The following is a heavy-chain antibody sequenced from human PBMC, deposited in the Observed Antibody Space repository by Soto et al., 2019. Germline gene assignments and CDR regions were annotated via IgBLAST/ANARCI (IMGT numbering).Heavy chain of an antibody. CDR1: GYTFTSYA. V-gene: IGHV1-3*01. J-gene: IGHJ4*02. D-gene: IGHD3-9*01. CDR3: ARVRVTYYDILTGPFDY. Sequence: QVQLVQSGAEVKKPGASVKVSCKASGYTFTSYAMHWVRQAPGQRLEWMGWINAGNGNTKYSQKFQGRVTITRDTSXSXXYMELSSLRSEDTAVYYCARVRVTYYDILTGPFDYWGQGTLVTVSS. CDR2: INAGNGNT.